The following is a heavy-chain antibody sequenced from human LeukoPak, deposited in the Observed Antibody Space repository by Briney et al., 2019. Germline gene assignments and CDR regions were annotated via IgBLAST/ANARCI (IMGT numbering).Heavy chain of an antibody. Sequence: GASVKVSCKASGGTFSSYAISWVRQAPGQGLEWMGGIIPIFGTANYAQKFQGRVTITADESTSTAYMELSSLRSEDTAVYYCARDHDYGAAFGIWGQGTMVTVSS. CDR1: GGTFSSYA. CDR2: IIPIFGTA. CDR3: ARDHDYGAAFGI. V-gene: IGHV1-69*13. D-gene: IGHD4-17*01. J-gene: IGHJ3*02.